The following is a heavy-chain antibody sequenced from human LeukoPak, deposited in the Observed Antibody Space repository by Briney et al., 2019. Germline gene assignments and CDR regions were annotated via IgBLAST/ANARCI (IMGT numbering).Heavy chain of an antibody. CDR2: IYYSGST. D-gene: IGHD6-13*01. CDR3: ARDSSTLDY. CDR1: GGSISSYY. Sequence: PSETLSLTCTVSGGSISSYYWSWIRQPPGKGLEWIGYIYYSGSTNYNPPLKSRVTISVDTSKNQFSLKLSSVTAADTAVYYCARDSSTLDYWGQGTLVTVSS. V-gene: IGHV4-59*01. J-gene: IGHJ4*02.